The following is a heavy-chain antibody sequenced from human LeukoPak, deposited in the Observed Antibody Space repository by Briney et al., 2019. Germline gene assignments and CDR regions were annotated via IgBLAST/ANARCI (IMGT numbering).Heavy chain of an antibody. Sequence: GGSLRLSCAASGFTFDDYAMHWVRHAPGKGLEWVSLISWDGGSTYYADSVKGRFTISRDNSKNSLYLQMNSLRAEDTALYYCAKGGSGDSSGYSSYYYMDVWGKGTTVTVSS. D-gene: IGHD3-22*01. V-gene: IGHV3-43D*03. CDR1: GFTFDDYA. CDR2: ISWDGGST. J-gene: IGHJ6*03. CDR3: AKGGSGDSSGYSSYYYMDV.